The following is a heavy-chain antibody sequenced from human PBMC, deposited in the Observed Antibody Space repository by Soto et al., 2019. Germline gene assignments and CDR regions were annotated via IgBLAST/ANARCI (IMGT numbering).Heavy chain of an antibody. CDR3: AGVGYYDSGGDI. Sequence: QVQLVQSGPEVKKPGATVKVSCKASGYTFTSYGIGWVRQAPGQGPEWMAWISTYKGFTDYSQNLQDRVTVTTDTSTGTAVLELRSLRSDDTAMYYCAGVGYYDSGGDIWGEGKMVTVSS. D-gene: IGHD3-22*01. CDR2: ISTYKGFT. V-gene: IGHV1-18*01. CDR1: GYTFTSYG. J-gene: IGHJ3*02.